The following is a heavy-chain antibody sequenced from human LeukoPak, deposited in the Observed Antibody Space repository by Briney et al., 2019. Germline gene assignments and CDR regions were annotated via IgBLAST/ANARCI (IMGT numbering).Heavy chain of an antibody. CDR2: ISGSGGST. V-gene: IGHV3-23*01. Sequence: GGSLRLSCAASGFTFSSYAMSWVRQAPGKGLEWVSAISGSGGSTYYADSVKGRFTTSRDNSKNTLYLQMNSLRAEDTAVYYCAKETGVMTTGDYDYWGQGTLVTVSS. D-gene: IGHD4-17*01. CDR1: GFTFSSYA. J-gene: IGHJ4*02. CDR3: AKETGVMTTGDYDY.